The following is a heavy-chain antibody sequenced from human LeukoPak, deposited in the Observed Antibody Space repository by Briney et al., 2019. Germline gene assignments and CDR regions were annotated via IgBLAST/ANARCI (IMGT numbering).Heavy chain of an antibody. Sequence: SETLSLTCTVSGGSISSSSYYWGWIRQPPGKGLEWIGSIYYSGSTYYNPSLKSRVTISVDTSKNQFSLKLSSVTAADTAVYYCARERRGDGYNFPFDYWGQGTLVTVSS. CDR2: IYYSGST. J-gene: IGHJ4*02. D-gene: IGHD5-24*01. CDR1: GGSISSSSYY. V-gene: IGHV4-39*02. CDR3: ARERRGDGYNFPFDY.